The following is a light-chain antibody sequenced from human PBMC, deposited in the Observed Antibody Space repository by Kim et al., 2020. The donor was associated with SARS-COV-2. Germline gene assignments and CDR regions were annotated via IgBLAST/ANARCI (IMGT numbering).Light chain of an antibody. V-gene: IGLV3-19*01. CDR3: NSRDSSCNHLLYV. Sequence: SSELTQDPAVSVALGQTVRITCQGDSLRSYYASWYQQKPGQAPVLVIYGKNNRPSGIPDRFSGSSSGNTASLTITGAQAEDEADYYCNSRDSSCNHLLYVFGTGTKVTVL. CDR2: GKN. J-gene: IGLJ1*01. CDR1: SLRSYY.